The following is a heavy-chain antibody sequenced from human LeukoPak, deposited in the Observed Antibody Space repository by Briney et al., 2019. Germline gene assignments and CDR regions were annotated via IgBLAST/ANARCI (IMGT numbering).Heavy chain of an antibody. CDR2: ISSSSRTI. CDR3: ARDYYDSSGYFYPNAFDI. Sequence: AGGSLRLSCAASGFTFSTYSMNWVRQAPGEGLEWISYISSSSRTIYYADSVKGRFTISSDNAKNSLYLQMNSLRVEDTAVYYCARDYYDSSGYFYPNAFDIWGQGTMVTVSS. V-gene: IGHV3-48*01. CDR1: GFTFSTYS. J-gene: IGHJ3*02. D-gene: IGHD3-22*01.